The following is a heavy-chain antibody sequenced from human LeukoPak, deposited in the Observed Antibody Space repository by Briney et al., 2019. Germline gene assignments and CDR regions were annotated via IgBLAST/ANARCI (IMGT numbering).Heavy chain of an antibody. D-gene: IGHD3-16*01. Sequence: GGSLRLSCVASGFTFSSYSMHWVRQAPGKGLEWVSSISSRNTYIYYGDSMKGRFIVSSDDARSSLYLQMNNLTADDTAVYYCAREEYDDVWGTYSWFDPWGQGTLVLVSS. CDR3: AREEYDDVWGTYSWFDP. CDR2: ISSRNTYI. J-gene: IGHJ5*02. V-gene: IGHV3-21*01. CDR1: GFTFSSYS.